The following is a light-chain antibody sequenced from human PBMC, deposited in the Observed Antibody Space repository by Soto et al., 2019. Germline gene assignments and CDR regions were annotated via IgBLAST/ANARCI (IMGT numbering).Light chain of an antibody. CDR2: LTS. CDR1: QSLLHSDGYTY. J-gene: IGKJ2*01. V-gene: IGKV2-28*01. CDR3: MQALRTPYP. Sequence: DIVMTQSPLSLPVTPGAPASISCRSSQSLLHSDGYTYMDWYLQKPGQSPQVLISLTSNRPSGVPDRFSGSGSGTDFTLKISRVEAEDAGVYYCMQALRTPYPLGRGTKLEIK.